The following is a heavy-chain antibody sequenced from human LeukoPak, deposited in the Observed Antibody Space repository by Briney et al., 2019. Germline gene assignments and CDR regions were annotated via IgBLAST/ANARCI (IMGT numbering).Heavy chain of an antibody. V-gene: IGHV4-34*01. D-gene: IGHD4-17*01. CDR2: INHSGST. CDR1: GGSFSGYY. Sequence: PSETLSLTCAVYGGSFSGYYWSWIRQPPGKGLEWIGEINHSGSTNYNPSLKSRATISVDTSKNQFSLKLSSVTAADTAVHYCARGDYGLSAEYFQHWGQGTLVTVSS. CDR3: ARGDYGLSAEYFQH. J-gene: IGHJ1*01.